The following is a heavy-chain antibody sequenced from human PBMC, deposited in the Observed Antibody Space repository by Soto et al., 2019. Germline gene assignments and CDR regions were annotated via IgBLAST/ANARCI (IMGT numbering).Heavy chain of an antibody. J-gene: IGHJ6*02. D-gene: IGHD3-3*01. Sequence: ASVKVSCKVSGYTFTSYGISWVRQAPGQGLEWMGWISAYNGNTNYAQKLQGRVTMTTDTSTSTAYMELRSLRSDDTAVYYCARNSKAIFGVVSYYYGMDVWGQGTTVTVSS. CDR3: ARNSKAIFGVVSYYYGMDV. CDR2: ISAYNGNT. V-gene: IGHV1-18*04. CDR1: GYTFTSYG.